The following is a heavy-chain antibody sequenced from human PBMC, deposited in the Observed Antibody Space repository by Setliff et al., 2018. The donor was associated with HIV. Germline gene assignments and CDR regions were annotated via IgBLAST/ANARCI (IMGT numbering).Heavy chain of an antibody. Sequence: SETLSLTCAVSGYSISGGYYWGWIRQPPGKGLEWIASFYHSGNTYYNPSFISRVTMSVDTSKNQFSLKLSSVTAADTAVYYCARRPAGAVAGGYGMDVWGQGTTVTVSS. V-gene: IGHV4-38-2*01. CDR1: GYSISGGYY. J-gene: IGHJ6*02. D-gene: IGHD6-19*01. CDR3: ARRPAGAVAGGYGMDV. CDR2: FYHSGNT.